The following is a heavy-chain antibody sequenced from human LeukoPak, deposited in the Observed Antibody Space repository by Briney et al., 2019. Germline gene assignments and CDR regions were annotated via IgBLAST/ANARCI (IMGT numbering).Heavy chain of an antibody. D-gene: IGHD3-10*02. V-gene: IGHV3-48*03. Sequence: GGSLRLSCAAYGFSFSSYEMNWVRQAPGKGLEWVSYISSSGSAIYYADSVKGRFTISRDNAKNSLYLQMNSLRAEDTAVYYCAELGITMIGGVWGKGTTVTISS. J-gene: IGHJ6*04. CDR2: ISSSGSAI. CDR3: AELGITMIGGV. CDR1: GFSFSSYE.